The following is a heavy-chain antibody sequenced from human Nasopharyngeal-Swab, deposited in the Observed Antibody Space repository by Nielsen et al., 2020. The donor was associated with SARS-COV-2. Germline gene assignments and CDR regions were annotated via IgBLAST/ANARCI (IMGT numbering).Heavy chain of an antibody. Sequence: GESLKISCAASGFNFNSYGMHWVRQAPGKGPEWVAVMWYDGSSKKYGNSVKGRFTISRDNSKKTLYLQMNSLRAEDTAVYYCARDLMAAPDYWGQGTLVTVSS. D-gene: IGHD6-13*01. J-gene: IGHJ4*02. CDR2: MWYDGSSK. CDR3: ARDLMAAPDY. CDR1: GFNFNSYG. V-gene: IGHV3-33*01.